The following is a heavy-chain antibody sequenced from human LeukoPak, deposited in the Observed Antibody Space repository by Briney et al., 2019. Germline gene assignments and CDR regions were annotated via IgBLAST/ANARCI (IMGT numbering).Heavy chain of an antibody. V-gene: IGHV4-34*01. D-gene: IGHD3-10*01. Sequence: SETLSLTCAVYGGSFSGYYWSWIRQPPVKGLEWIGEINHSGSTNYNPSLKSRVTISVDTSKNQFSLKLSSVTAADTAVYYCARGGPSDTYYYGSGSPPGYWGQGTLVTVSS. CDR2: INHSGST. J-gene: IGHJ4*02. CDR1: GGSFSGYY. CDR3: ARGGPSDTYYYGSGSPPGY.